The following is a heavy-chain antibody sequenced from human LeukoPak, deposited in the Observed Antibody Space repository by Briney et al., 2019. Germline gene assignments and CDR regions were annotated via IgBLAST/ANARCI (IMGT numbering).Heavy chain of an antibody. CDR3: ARTREYSSTWFFPPFDP. D-gene: IGHD6-13*01. CDR1: GFSFSTYN. J-gene: IGHJ5*02. V-gene: IGHV1-2*02. Sequence: GGSLRLSCATSGFSFSTYNMNWVRQAPGQGPEWMGWINPNSGRTNYAHNFQGRVTLTRDPSISTAYMELTGLTSNGTGVYYCARTREYSSTWFFPPFDPWGQGTLVTVSS. CDR2: INPNSGRT.